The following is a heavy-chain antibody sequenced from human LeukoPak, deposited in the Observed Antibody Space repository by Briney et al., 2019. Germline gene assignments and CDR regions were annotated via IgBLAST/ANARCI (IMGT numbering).Heavy chain of an antibody. CDR2: IYYSGST. J-gene: IGHJ4*02. CDR3: AREVSITMVRGAFDY. D-gene: IGHD3-10*01. V-gene: IGHV4-59*01. CDR1: GGPISSYY. Sequence: SETLSLTXTVSGGPISSYYWSWIRQPPGKGLEWIGYIYYSGSTNYNPSLKSRVTISVDTSKNQFSLKLSSVTAADTAVYYCAREVSITMVRGAFDYWGQGTLVTVSS.